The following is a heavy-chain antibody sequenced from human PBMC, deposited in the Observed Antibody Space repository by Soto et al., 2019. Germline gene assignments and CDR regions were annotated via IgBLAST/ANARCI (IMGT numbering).Heavy chain of an antibody. D-gene: IGHD6-6*01. V-gene: IGHV4-31*03. CDR3: AGRSLIFDF. CDR2: VFANGLT. CDR1: DGALTSGDYY. J-gene: IGHJ4*02. Sequence: VQLLESGPGLVTPSETLSLTCSVFDGALTSGDYYWSWIRQHPGKGLQWIGSVFANGLTDYDPSLQGRVSISRDTIRNKFSLRITSATVADTAVYYCAGRSLIFDFWGQGALVTVSS.